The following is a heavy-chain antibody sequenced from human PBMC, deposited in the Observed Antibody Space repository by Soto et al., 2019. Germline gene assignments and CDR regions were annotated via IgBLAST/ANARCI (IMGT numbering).Heavy chain of an antibody. V-gene: IGHV4-30-4*01. Sequence: KSSETLSLTCTVSGGSISRGDYYWSWIRQPPGKGLEWIGYIYYSGSTHYNPSLKSRVSISVDTSKILFSLKLTSASAADTAAYYCARAMDRGMNFYYYYGMDVWGQGTTVTVSS. J-gene: IGHJ6*02. CDR2: IYYSGST. CDR1: GGSISRGDYY. CDR3: ARAMDRGMNFYYYYGMDV. D-gene: IGHD3-10*01.